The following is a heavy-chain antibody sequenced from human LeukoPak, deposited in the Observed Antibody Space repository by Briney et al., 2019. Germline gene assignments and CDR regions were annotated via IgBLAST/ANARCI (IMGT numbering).Heavy chain of an antibody. Sequence: NSGGSLRLSCAASGFTFSTYSMNWVRQAPGKGLEWVSSISGSSIYIYYADSVKGRFTIPRDNAKNSLYLQMNSLRAEDTAVYYCARDPPYYDSSGYYYDYWGQGTLVTVSS. CDR1: GFTFSTYS. CDR3: ARDPPYYDSSGYYYDY. J-gene: IGHJ4*02. D-gene: IGHD3-22*01. CDR2: ISGSSIYI. V-gene: IGHV3-21*01.